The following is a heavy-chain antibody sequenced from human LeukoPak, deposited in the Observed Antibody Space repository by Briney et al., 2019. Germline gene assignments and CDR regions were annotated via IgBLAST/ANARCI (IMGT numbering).Heavy chain of an antibody. V-gene: IGHV1-18*01. CDR2: ISAYNGNT. J-gene: IGHJ6*02. D-gene: IGHD2-2*03. CDR1: GYTFTSYG. CDR3: ARGPPQWILYNYYYGMDV. Sequence: ASVKVSCKASGYTFTSYGISWVRQAPGQGLEWMGWISAYNGNTNYAQKLQGRVTMTTDTSTSTAYMELRSLRSDDTAVYYCARGPPQWILYNYYYGMDVWGQGTTVTVSS.